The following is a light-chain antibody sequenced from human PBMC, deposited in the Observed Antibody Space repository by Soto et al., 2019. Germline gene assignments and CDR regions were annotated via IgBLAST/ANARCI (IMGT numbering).Light chain of an antibody. CDR3: CSYAGGYIYL. V-gene: IGLV2-11*01. CDR1: CNDVGAYNY. J-gene: IGLJ1*01. CDR2: DVT. Sequence: QSVLTQPRSVSGSPGQSGTIAFTGTCNDVGAYNYVSWYQQHPGRPPKLMIYDVTKWPSGVPERFSGSKSGNTASLTISGLQAEDEADYFCCSYAGGYIYLFGTGTKV.